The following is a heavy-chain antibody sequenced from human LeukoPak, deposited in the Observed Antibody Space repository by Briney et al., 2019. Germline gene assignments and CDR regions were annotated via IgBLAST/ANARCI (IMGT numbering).Heavy chain of an antibody. D-gene: IGHD3-10*01. CDR1: GGSISSGSYY. J-gene: IGHJ5*02. Sequence: PSQTLSLTCTVSGGSISSGSYYWSWIRQPAGKGLEWIGRIYTSGSTNYNPSLKSRVTISVDTSKNQFSLKLSSVTAADTAVYYCARDRPFGAWGQGTQVIVSS. V-gene: IGHV4-61*02. CDR2: IYTSGST. CDR3: ARDRPFGA.